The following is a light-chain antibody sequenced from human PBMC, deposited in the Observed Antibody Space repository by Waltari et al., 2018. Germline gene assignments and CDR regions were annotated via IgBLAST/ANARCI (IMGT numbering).Light chain of an antibody. V-gene: IGKV1-12*01. J-gene: IGKJ3*01. CDR3: QQANTFPVT. Sequence: DIQMTQSPSAVSAFVGDRVIITCRASQGITSRLAWYQQKPRRAPKLLIYDESSLESGVPSRFSGSGSETEFTLTINNLQPEDIATYFCQQANTFPVTFGPGTKVDIK. CDR2: DES. CDR1: QGITSR.